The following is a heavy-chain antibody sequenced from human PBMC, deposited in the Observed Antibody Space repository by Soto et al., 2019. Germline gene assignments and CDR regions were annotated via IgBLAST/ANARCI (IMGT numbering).Heavy chain of an antibody. J-gene: IGHJ5*02. Sequence: EVQLVESGGGLVQPGGSLRLSCAASGFTFSRHWMHWVRQAPGKGPVWVSRIKGDGTSTDYADSVKGRFTIARDNAKNTLYLQMNSLTAEDTAVYYCAREVIAVVGAIRWFDPWDQGTLVTVSS. V-gene: IGHV3-74*01. D-gene: IGHD6-19*01. CDR2: IKGDGTST. CDR1: GFTFSRHW. CDR3: AREVIAVVGAIRWFDP.